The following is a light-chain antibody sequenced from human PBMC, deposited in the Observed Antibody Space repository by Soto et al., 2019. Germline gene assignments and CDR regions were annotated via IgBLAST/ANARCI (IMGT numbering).Light chain of an antibody. V-gene: IGLV2-14*03. J-gene: IGLJ1*01. CDR3: CSYTSTSTYV. Sequence: QSALTQPASVSGSPGQSIAISCTGTSSDVGAYNYVSWYQHHPGKVHKLVIYDVTNRPSGISDRFSGSKSGNTASLTISGLQAEDEADFYCCSYTSTSTYVFGTGTKVTVL. CDR1: SSDVGAYNY. CDR2: DVT.